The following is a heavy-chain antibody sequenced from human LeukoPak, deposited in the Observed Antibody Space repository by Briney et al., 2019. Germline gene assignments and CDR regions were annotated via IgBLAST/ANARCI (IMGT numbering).Heavy chain of an antibody. D-gene: IGHD3-22*01. J-gene: IGHJ4*02. Sequence: GRSLRLSCAASGFTFSSYGMHWVRQAPGKGLXXXXXXXYDGSNKYYADSVKGRFTISRDNSKNTLYLQMNSLRAEDTAVYYCARDLPGYYDSSGYYGGLDYWGQGTLVTVSS. V-gene: IGHV3-33*01. CDR3: ARDLPGYYDSSGYYGGLDY. CDR2: XXYDGSNK. CDR1: GFTFSSYG.